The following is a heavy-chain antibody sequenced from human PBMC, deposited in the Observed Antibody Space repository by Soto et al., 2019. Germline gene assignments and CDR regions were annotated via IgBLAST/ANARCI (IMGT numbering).Heavy chain of an antibody. Sequence: LGPQVKVSCKASGGTFSSYAISWVRQAPGQGLEWMGGIIPIFGTANYAQKFQGRVTITADESTSTAYMELSSLRSEDTAVYYCAICITIFGVVHYYYCGMDVWGQGTTVTVSS. CDR2: IIPIFGTA. J-gene: IGHJ6*02. D-gene: IGHD3-3*01. CDR1: GGTFSSYA. V-gene: IGHV1-69*13. CDR3: AICITIFGVVHYYYCGMDV.